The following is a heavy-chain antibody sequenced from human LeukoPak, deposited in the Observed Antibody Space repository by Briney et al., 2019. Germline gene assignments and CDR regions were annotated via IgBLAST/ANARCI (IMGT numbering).Heavy chain of an antibody. CDR3: ARDTRYAFDN. CDR2: IGISSGNT. Sequence: GGSLRLSCAASGFTFSSYSMNWVRQAPGKGLEWISYIGISSGNTKYADSVKGRFTISGDKAKNSVYLQMNSLRVEDTAVYYCARDTRYAFDNWGQGTLVTVSS. CDR1: GFTFSSYS. J-gene: IGHJ4*02. V-gene: IGHV3-48*01. D-gene: IGHD2-2*01.